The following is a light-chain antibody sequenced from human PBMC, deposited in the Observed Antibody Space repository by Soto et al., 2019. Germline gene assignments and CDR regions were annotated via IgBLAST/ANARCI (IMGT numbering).Light chain of an antibody. Sequence: IVLTQSPGTLSLSTGARATLSCRASETISSSYLAWYQHKRGQAPRLVIYDASTRATGIPDRFSGSGSGTDFTLTISRVEPEDLAVYFCQLYGSSPPGITFGQGTRLEI. CDR1: ETISSSY. CDR3: QLYGSSPPGIT. V-gene: IGKV3-20*01. CDR2: DAS. J-gene: IGKJ5*01.